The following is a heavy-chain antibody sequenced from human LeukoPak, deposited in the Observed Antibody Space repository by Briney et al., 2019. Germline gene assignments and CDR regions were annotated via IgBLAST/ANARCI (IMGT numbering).Heavy chain of an antibody. V-gene: IGHV4-4*02. Sequence: PSETRSLTCAVSGGSISSSNWWRWVRRPPGKGLEWIGEIYHSRSTNYNPSLKSRVTISVDKSKNQFSLKLSSVTAADTAVYYCAREPYYGSGSFLDYWGQGTLVTVSS. D-gene: IGHD3-10*01. CDR3: AREPYYGSGSFLDY. CDR1: GGSISSSNW. CDR2: IYHSRST. J-gene: IGHJ4*02.